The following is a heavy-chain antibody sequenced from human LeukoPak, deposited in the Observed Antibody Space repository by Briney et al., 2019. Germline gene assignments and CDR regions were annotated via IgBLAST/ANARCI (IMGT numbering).Heavy chain of an antibody. CDR2: INPSGGST. V-gene: IGHV1-46*01. Sequence: GASVKVSCKASGYTFTSYDINWVRQAPGQGLEWMGIINPSGGSTSYAQKFQGRVTMTRDTSTSTVYMELSSLRSEDTAVYYCARDSGRSIVGATTDLGYWGQGTLVTVSS. CDR1: GYTFTSYD. J-gene: IGHJ4*02. D-gene: IGHD1-26*01. CDR3: ARDSGRSIVGATTDLGY.